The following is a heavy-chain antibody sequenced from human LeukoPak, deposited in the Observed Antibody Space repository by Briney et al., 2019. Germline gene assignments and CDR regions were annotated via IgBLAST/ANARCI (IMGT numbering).Heavy chain of an antibody. V-gene: IGHV4-59*01. CDR3: ARGDYGSLLGAFDY. CDR2: IYYSGST. CDR1: GGSISSYY. J-gene: IGHJ4*02. Sequence: SETLSLTCTVSGGSISSYYWSWIRQPPGKGLEWIGYIYYSGSTNYNPSLKSRDTISVDSSKNQFSLKLSSVTAADTAVYYCARGDYGSLLGAFDYWGQGTLVTVSS. D-gene: IGHD2-15*01.